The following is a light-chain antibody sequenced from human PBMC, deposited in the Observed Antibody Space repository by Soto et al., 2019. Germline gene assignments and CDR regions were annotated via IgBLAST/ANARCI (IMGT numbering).Light chain of an antibody. Sequence: EIVLTQSPATLSLSPGGRATLSCRASQSVDSIYLAWYQQKPGQAPRLLIYGASNRATGIPDRFSGSGSGTDFTLTISRLGPEDFAVYYCQQYGSSLLTFGGGTKVDIK. CDR2: GAS. CDR1: QSVDSIY. CDR3: QQYGSSLLT. J-gene: IGKJ4*01. V-gene: IGKV3-20*01.